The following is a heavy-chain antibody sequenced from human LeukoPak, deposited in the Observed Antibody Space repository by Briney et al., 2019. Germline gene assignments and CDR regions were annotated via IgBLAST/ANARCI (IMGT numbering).Heavy chain of an antibody. CDR1: GYTFTGYY. CDR3: ATRSDILTDY. Sequence: ASVKVSRKASGYTFTGYYMHWVRQAPGQGLEWMGRINPNSGGTNYAQKFQGRVTMTRDTSISTAYMELSRLRSDDTAVYYCATRSDILTDYWGQGTLVTVSS. D-gene: IGHD3-9*01. J-gene: IGHJ4*02. CDR2: INPNSGGT. V-gene: IGHV1-2*06.